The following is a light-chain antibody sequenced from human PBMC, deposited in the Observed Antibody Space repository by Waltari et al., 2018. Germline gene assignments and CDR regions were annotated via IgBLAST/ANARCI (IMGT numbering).Light chain of an antibody. J-gene: IGKJ4*01. CDR2: GSS. Sequence: DTVMTQSPATLSVSPGEGATLSCRASQTTYTNLAWYQQKPGQVPRLLIYGSSPRATGIPAMFSGSGSGTEFTLTISSLQSEDFAVYYCQQYSRWPLTFGGGTKVEIK. CDR1: QTTYTN. CDR3: QQYSRWPLT. V-gene: IGKV3-15*01.